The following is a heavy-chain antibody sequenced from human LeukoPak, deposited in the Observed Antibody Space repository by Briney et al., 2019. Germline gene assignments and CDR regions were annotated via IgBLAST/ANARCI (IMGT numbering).Heavy chain of an antibody. Sequence: PGGSLRLSCAASGFTFSSYAMSWVRQAPGKGLEWVSAISGSGGSTYYADSVKGRFTISRDNSKNTLYLQMNSLRAEDTAVYYCAKEIVGAAAGTLGSARTAFDYWGQGTLVTVSS. CDR1: GFTFSSYA. J-gene: IGHJ4*02. V-gene: IGHV3-23*01. CDR3: AKEIVGAAAGTLGSARTAFDY. D-gene: IGHD6-13*01. CDR2: ISGSGGST.